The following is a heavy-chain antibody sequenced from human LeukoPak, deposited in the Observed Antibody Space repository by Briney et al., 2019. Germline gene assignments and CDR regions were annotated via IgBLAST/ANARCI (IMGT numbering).Heavy chain of an antibody. Sequence: ASVKVSCKASGYTFTSYYMHWVRQAPGQGLEWMGIINPSGGSTSYAQKFQGRVTMTRDTSTSTVYMELSSLRSEDTAVYYCARDISSCWYAYYYYYGMDVWGQGTTVTVSS. CDR1: GYTFTSYY. CDR3: ARDISSCWYAYYYYYGMDV. CDR2: INPSGGST. V-gene: IGHV1-46*01. J-gene: IGHJ6*02. D-gene: IGHD6-13*01.